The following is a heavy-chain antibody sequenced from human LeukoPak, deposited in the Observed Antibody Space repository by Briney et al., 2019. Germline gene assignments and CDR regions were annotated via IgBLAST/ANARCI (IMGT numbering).Heavy chain of an antibody. CDR2: ISSSSYI. D-gene: IGHD1-1*01. Sequence: PGGSLRLSCAASGFTFSSYSMNWVRQAPGKGLEWVSSISSSSYIYYADSVKGRFTISRDNAKNSLYLQMNSLRAEDTAVYYCARGPPRGKYYYMDVWGKGTTVTVSS. V-gene: IGHV3-21*01. CDR3: ARGPPRGKYYYMDV. CDR1: GFTFSSYS. J-gene: IGHJ6*03.